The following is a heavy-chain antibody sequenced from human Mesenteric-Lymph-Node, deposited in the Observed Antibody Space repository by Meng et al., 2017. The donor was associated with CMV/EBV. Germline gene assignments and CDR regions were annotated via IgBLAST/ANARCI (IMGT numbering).Heavy chain of an antibody. D-gene: IGHD3-3*01. CDR2: INHSGTT. J-gene: IGHJ4*02. CDR1: GGSFSGYY. Sequence: SQTRSLTGAVYGGSFSGYYWSWIRQPPGKGLEWIGEINHSGTTNYNPSLKSRVTISVDTSKNQFSLKLSSVTAADTAVYYCARGRKYYDFWSGPLSHPYFDYWGQGTLVTVSS. V-gene: IGHV4-34*01. CDR3: ARGRKYYDFWSGPLSHPYFDY.